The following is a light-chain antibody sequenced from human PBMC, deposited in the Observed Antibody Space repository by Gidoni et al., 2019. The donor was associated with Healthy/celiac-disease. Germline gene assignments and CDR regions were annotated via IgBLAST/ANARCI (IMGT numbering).Light chain of an antibody. CDR1: QSVSSN. CDR2: GAS. J-gene: IGKJ4*01. CDR3: QQYNNWPLLT. V-gene: IGKV3-15*01. Sequence: EIVMTQSPATLSVSPGERATLSCRASQSVSSNLAWYQQKPGQAPRLLIYGASTRATGIPARFSGSGSGTEFTPTISSLQSEDFAVYYCQQYNNWPLLTFGGXTKVEIK.